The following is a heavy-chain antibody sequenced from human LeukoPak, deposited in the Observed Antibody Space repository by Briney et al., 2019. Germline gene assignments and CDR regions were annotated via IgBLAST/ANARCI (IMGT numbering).Heavy chain of an antibody. CDR2: ISQSGNT. J-gene: IGHJ5*02. V-gene: IGHV4-4*02. D-gene: IGHD5-24*01. Sequence: KPSETLSLTCAVSGGSISSPNWWSWVRQSPGKGLEWIGEISQSGNTNYNPSLKSRLTMSVDKSKNQFSLKLSSVTAADTAVYYCARGRETYFGRDGYNPWGQGTLVTVSS. CDR1: GGSISSPNW. CDR3: ARGRETYFGRDGYNP.